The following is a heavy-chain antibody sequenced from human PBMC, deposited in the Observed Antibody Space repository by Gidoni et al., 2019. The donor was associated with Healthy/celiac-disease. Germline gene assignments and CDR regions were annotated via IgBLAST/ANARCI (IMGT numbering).Heavy chain of an antibody. Sequence: QVQLVQSGAEVKKPGASVKVSCKVSGYTLPELSMHWVRQAPGKGLEWMGGFDPEDGETIYAQKFQGRVTMTEDTSTDTAYMELSSLRSEDTAVYYCASPSAGVRGVIRYYYGMDVWGQGTTVTVSS. CDR3: ASPSAGVRGVIRYYYGMDV. CDR2: FDPEDGET. CDR1: GYTLPELS. D-gene: IGHD3-10*01. V-gene: IGHV1-24*01. J-gene: IGHJ6*02.